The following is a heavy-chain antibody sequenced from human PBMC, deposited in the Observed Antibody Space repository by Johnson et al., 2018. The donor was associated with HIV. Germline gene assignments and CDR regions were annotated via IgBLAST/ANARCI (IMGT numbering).Heavy chain of an antibody. V-gene: IGHV3-30*04. CDR2: ISYDGSNK. CDR3: GRDPDDYGGRDAFDI. Sequence: QVQLLESGGGVVQPGRSLRLSCAASGFTFSSYAMHWVRQAPGKGLEWVAVISYDGSNKYYADSVKRRFTISRDNSKNTLYLKMNSLRAEDTAVYYSGRDPDDYGGRDAFDIWGQGTMVTVSS. D-gene: IGHD4-23*01. J-gene: IGHJ3*02. CDR1: GFTFSSYA.